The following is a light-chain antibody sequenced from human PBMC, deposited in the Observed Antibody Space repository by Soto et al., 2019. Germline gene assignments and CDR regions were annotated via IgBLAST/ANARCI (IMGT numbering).Light chain of an antibody. Sequence: EIVLTQSPATLSFFPGERATRSCRASQSVSIYLDWYQQKPGQAPRLLIYDTSNRATGIPARFSGSGSGTGFTLTISSLEPEDFAVYYCQQRSNWPPEITFGQGTRLEIK. CDR1: QSVSIY. CDR2: DTS. J-gene: IGKJ5*01. V-gene: IGKV3-11*01. CDR3: QQRSNWPPEIT.